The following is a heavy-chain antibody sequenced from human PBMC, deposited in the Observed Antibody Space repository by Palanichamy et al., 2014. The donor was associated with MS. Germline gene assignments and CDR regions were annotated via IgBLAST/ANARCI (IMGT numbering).Heavy chain of an antibody. D-gene: IGHD6-13*01. Sequence: KKPGESLKISCKGFWIQLLPATGSGWVRQMPGKGLEWVGIIYPGDSDTRYSPSFQGQVTISADKSISTAYLQWSSLKASDTAMYYCARRMAAAGRVDYWGQGSLVTVSS. CDR3: ARRMAAAGRVDY. J-gene: IGHJ4*02. CDR2: IYPGDSDT. V-gene: IGHV5-51*01. CDR1: IQLLPATG.